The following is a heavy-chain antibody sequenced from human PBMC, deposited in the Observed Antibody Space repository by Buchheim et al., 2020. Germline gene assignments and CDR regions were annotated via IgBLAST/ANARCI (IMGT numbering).Heavy chain of an antibody. Sequence: EVQLVQSGAEVKKPGESLRISCEASGYSFTTYWISWVRQTPGKGLEWMGRIDPTDSSTNYSPSFQGHVTISVDKSITTAYPQWSSLKASVTARYFFATFGIFSCHSPFASWGQGTL. CDR3: ATFGIFSCHSPFAS. CDR1: GYSFTTYW. J-gene: IGHJ4*02. V-gene: IGHV5-10-1*01. CDR2: IDPTDSST. D-gene: IGHD3-10*01.